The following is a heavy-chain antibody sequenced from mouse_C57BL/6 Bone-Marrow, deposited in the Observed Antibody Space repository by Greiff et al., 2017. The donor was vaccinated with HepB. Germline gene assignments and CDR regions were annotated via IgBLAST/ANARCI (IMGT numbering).Heavy chain of an antibody. CDR3: ARHENGGFAY. Sequence: EVQVVESGGGLVQPGGSLKLSCAASGFTFSDYYMYWVRQTPEKRLEWVAYISNGGGSTYYPDTGKGLFTISRDNTNNTLYLKMSRLKSEDTAMYYCARHENGGFAYWGRGTRVTVSA. CDR1: GFTFSDYY. J-gene: IGHJ3*01. V-gene: IGHV5-12*01. CDR2: ISNGGGST.